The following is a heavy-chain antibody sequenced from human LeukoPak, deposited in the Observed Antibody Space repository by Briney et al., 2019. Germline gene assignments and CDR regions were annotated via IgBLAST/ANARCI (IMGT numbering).Heavy chain of an antibody. CDR3: ATSSQLCAYKSFDP. CDR2: IDHSGST. Sequence: PSETLSLTCAASGFSFTNYACSCVRQPPGKGLEWIGEIDHSGSTKCNPSLKSRVTISRDTSKNQFSLDLTSLTAADTTVYYCATSSQLCAYKSFDPWGQGTLVTVSA. D-gene: IGHD5-18*01. CDR1: GFSFTNYA. V-gene: IGHV4-34*01. J-gene: IGHJ5*02.